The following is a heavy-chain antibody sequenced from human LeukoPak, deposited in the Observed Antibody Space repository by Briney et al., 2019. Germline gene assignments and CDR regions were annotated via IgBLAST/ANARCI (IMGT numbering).Heavy chain of an antibody. CDR1: GGSFSGYY. V-gene: IGHV4-34*01. Sequence: SETLSLTCAVYGGSFSGYYWSWIRQPPGKGLEWIGEINHSGSTNYNPSLKSRVTISVDTSKNQFSLKLSSVTAADTAVYYCARQYSYVYYFDYWGQGTLVTVSS. CDR2: INHSGST. D-gene: IGHD5-18*01. J-gene: IGHJ4*02. CDR3: ARQYSYVYYFDY.